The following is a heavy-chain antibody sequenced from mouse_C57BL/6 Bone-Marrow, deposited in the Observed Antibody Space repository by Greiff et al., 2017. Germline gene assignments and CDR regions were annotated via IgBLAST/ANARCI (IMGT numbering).Heavy chain of an antibody. V-gene: IGHV1-72*01. D-gene: IGHD1-1*01. Sequence: GLEWIGRIDPNSGGTKYNEKFKSKATLTVDKPSSTAYMQLSSLTSEDSAVYYCARSGSSERAWFAYWGQGTLVTVSA. CDR2: IDPNSGGT. J-gene: IGHJ3*01. CDR3: ARSGSSERAWFAY.